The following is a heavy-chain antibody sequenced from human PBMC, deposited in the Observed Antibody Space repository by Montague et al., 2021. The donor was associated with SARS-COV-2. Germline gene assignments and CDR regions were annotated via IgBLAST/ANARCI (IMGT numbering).Heavy chain of an antibody. J-gene: IGHJ4*02. CDR1: GFYFNDYG. D-gene: IGHD5-12*01. V-gene: IGHV3-23*01. CDR3: AKCLRFSGFDGNYFDS. CDR2: VSGDGDST. Sequence: YLRLSCAVSGFYFNDYGMSWVRQAPGKGLDWVSAVSGDGDSTYYADSVKGRFTISRDTSKNTLYLQMNSLRAEDTAVYYCAKCLRFSGFDGNYFDSWGQGTLVTVSS.